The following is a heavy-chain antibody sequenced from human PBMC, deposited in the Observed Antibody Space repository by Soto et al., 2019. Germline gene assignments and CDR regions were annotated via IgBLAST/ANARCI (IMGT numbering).Heavy chain of an antibody. Sequence: SETLSLTCAVSGGSISSSNWWSWVRQPPGKGLEWIGEIYHSGSTNYSPSLKSRVTISVDKSKNQFSLKLSSVTAADTAVYYCASSYYYDSSGYYPFDYWGQGTLVTVSS. CDR2: IYHSGST. J-gene: IGHJ4*02. CDR3: ASSYYYDSSGYYPFDY. V-gene: IGHV4-4*02. D-gene: IGHD3-22*01. CDR1: GGSISSSNW.